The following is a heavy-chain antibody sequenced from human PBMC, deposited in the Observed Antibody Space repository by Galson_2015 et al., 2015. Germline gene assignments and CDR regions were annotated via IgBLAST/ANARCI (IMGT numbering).Heavy chain of an antibody. Sequence: SLRLSCAASGFTFSSYAMSWVRQAPGKGLEWVSAISGSGGSTYYADSVKGRFTISRDNSKNTLYLQMNSLRAEDTAVYYCAKDGVPYDSSGYYYAVSGQEGPRPFPWGQGTLVTVSS. D-gene: IGHD3-22*01. J-gene: IGHJ5*02. CDR2: ISGSGGST. CDR3: AKDGVPYDSSGYYYAVSGQEGPRPFP. CDR1: GFTFSSYA. V-gene: IGHV3-23*01.